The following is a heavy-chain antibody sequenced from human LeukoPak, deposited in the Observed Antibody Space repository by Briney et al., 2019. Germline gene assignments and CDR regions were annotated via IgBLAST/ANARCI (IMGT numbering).Heavy chain of an antibody. D-gene: IGHD3-22*01. CDR2: IWYDGSNK. CDR1: GFXFSSYG. J-gene: IGHJ4*02. Sequence: GGSLRLSCAASGFXFSSYGIHWVRQAPGKGLEWVAVIWYDGSNKYYADSVKGRFTISRDNSKNTLYLQMNSLRAEDTAVYYCAREENYYDSSGYYSGVDYWGQGTLVTVSS. CDR3: AREENYYDSSGYYSGVDY. V-gene: IGHV3-33*01.